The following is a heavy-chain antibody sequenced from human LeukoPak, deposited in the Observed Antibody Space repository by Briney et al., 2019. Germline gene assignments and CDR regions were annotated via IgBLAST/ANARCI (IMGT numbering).Heavy chain of an antibody. D-gene: IGHD6-13*01. CDR2: IYYGGST. CDR3: ARGASYSSSWYGVS. V-gene: IGHV4-4*02. J-gene: IGHJ5*02. CDR1: GGSTSSSNW. Sequence: SGTLSLTCAVSGGSTSSSNWWSWVRQPPGKGLEWIGEIYYGGSTNYNPSLKSRVSISVDKSKNQFSLKLTSVTAADTAVYYCARGASYSSSWYGVSWGQGTLVTVSS.